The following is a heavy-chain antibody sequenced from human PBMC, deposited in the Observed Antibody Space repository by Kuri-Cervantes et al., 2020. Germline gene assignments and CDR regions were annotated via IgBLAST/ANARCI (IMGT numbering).Heavy chain of an antibody. D-gene: IGHD3-3*02. Sequence: GGSLRLSCAASGFTFSSYAMSWVRQAPGKGLEWVSAISGSGGSTYYADSVKGRFTISRDNAKNSLSLQMNSLRAEDTAVYYCARGHFWIHYPDYWGQGTLVTVSS. J-gene: IGHJ4*02. CDR3: ARGHFWIHYPDY. CDR1: GFTFSSYA. V-gene: IGHV3-23*01. CDR2: ISGSGGST.